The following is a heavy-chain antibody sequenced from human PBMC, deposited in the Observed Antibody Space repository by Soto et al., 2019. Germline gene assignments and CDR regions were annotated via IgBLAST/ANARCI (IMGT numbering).Heavy chain of an antibody. CDR1: GYTFTSYY. V-gene: IGHV1-46*01. D-gene: IGHD6-19*01. Sequence: QVQLVQSGAEVKKPGASVKVSCKASGYTFTSYYMHWVRQAPGQGLEWMGIINPSGGSTSYAQKFQGRVTMTRDTSTSTVYMELSSLRSEDTAVYYCAGGGSGWYQSRYYYYGMDVWGQGTTVTVSS. CDR2: INPSGGST. J-gene: IGHJ6*02. CDR3: AGGGSGWYQSRYYYYGMDV.